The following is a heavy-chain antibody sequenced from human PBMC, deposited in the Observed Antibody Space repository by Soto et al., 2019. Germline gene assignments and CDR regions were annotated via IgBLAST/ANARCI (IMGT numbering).Heavy chain of an antibody. Sequence: WASVKVSCKVSGYTLTELSMHWVRQAPGKGLEWMGGFDPEDGETIYAQKFQGRVTMTEDTSTDTAYMELSSLRSEDTAVYYCAICITGTTMTLDYWGQGTLVTVSS. V-gene: IGHV1-24*01. CDR2: FDPEDGET. D-gene: IGHD1-7*01. J-gene: IGHJ4*02. CDR1: GYTLTELS. CDR3: AICITGTTMTLDY.